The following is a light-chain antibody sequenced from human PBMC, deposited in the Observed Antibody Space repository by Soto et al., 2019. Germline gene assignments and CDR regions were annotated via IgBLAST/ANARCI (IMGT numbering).Light chain of an antibody. CDR2: EVS. CDR1: SSDVGGYNY. CDR3: SSYTSSSTLV. J-gene: IGLJ3*02. V-gene: IGLV2-14*01. Sequence: QSALTQPASVSGSPGQSITVSCTGTSSDVGGYNYVSWYQQHPGKAPKLMIYEVSNRPSGVSNRFSGFKSGNTASLTISGLQAKDQADYYCSSYTSSSTLVFGGGTQVTVL.